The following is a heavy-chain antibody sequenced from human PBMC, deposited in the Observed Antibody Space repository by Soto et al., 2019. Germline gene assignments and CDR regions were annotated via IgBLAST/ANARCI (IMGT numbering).Heavy chain of an antibody. CDR3: ARDSWNYGVYYYGMDV. D-gene: IGHD1-7*01. CDR1: GFTFSSYG. J-gene: IGHJ6*02. V-gene: IGHV3-33*01. CDR2: IWYDGSNK. Sequence: GGSLRLSCAAFGFTFSSYGMHWVRQAPGKGLEWVAVIWYDGSNKYYADSVKGRFTISRDNSKNTLYLQMNSLRAEDTAVYYCARDSWNYGVYYYGMDVWGQGTTVTVSS.